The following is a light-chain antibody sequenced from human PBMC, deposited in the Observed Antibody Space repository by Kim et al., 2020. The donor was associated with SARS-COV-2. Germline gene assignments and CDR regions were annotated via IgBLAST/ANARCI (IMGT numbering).Light chain of an antibody. J-gene: IGLJ2*01. V-gene: IGLV6-57*03. CDR3: QSYNRDNVI. Sequence: GKTVTISATLSRGSIADNYGQWYQQRPGGVPTTVIYEDDQRPSGVSDRFSGSIDNSSNSASLTISGLRTEDEADYYCQSYNRDNVIFGGGTQLTVL. CDR1: RGSIADNY. CDR2: EDD.